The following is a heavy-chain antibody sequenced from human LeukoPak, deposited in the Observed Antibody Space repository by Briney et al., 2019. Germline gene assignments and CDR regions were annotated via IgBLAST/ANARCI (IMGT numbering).Heavy chain of an antibody. CDR1: LFTFTSSA. CDR2: SVDGSGNT. J-gene: IGHJ4*02. CDR3: ARGKLRQQLVLGVLDY. D-gene: IGHD6-13*01. Sequence: GASVKVSFKASLFTFTSSAMQAVRQARGHRREGIGLSVDGSGNTNYAQKFQERVTITRDMTTSTDYMELSSLRSEDTAVYYCARGKLRQQLVLGVLDYWGRGTLVTVSS. V-gene: IGHV1-58*02.